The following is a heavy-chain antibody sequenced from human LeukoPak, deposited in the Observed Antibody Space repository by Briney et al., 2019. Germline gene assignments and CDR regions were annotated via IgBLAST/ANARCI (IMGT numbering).Heavy chain of an antibody. CDR2: IWDDGTNK. J-gene: IGHJ3*02. CDR3: ARGGDSSGSIRSAFDI. D-gene: IGHD3-22*01. Sequence: GGSLRLSCAASGFTFSNYGMHWVRQPLGKGLEWVAVIWDDGTNKYYADSVKGRFTISRDNSKNTLYLQMNSLRAEDTAVYYCARGGDSSGSIRSAFDIWGQGTMVTVSS. CDR1: GFTFSNYG. V-gene: IGHV3-33*01.